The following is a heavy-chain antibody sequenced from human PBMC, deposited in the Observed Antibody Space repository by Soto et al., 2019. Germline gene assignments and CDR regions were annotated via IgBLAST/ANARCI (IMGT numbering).Heavy chain of an antibody. V-gene: IGHV3-11*01. D-gene: IGHD3-10*01. J-gene: IGHJ4*02. Sequence: QVQLEESGGGLVKPGGSLRLSCAASGFTFSDYYMSWVRQAPGKGLEWVSYISPSGGTIYHADSVKGRFTISRDNSKDSLSLLMRSLTAEETAVYYCARRGLFDYWGQGPLVTVSS. CDR1: GFTFSDYY. CDR3: ARRGLFDY. CDR2: ISPSGGTI.